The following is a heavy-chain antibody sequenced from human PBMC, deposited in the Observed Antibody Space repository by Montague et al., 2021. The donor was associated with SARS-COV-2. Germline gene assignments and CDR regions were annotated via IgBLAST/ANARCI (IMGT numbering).Heavy chain of an antibody. J-gene: IGHJ6*02. CDR2: IYYSGTT. Sequence: SETLSLTCTVSGGSVNSGGYYWSWIRQPPGKGLEWIGNIYYSGTTNYNPSLKSRVTISVDTSKNQFSLKLSSVTAADTAVYYCARDRTADDDDDYETVGDSCYCGMDVWGQGTTVTVSS. CDR1: GGSVNSGGYY. CDR3: ARDRTADDDDDYETVGDSCYCGMDV. V-gene: IGHV4-61*08. D-gene: IGHD4-17*01.